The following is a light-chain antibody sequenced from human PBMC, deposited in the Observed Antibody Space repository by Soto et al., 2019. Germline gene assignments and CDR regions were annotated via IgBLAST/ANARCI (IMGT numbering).Light chain of an antibody. CDR2: EVS. CDR1: SSDVGGYNY. Sequence: QSALTQPASVSGSPGQSITIYCTGTSSDVGGYNYVSWYQQHPGKAPKLMIYEVSNRTSGVSNRFSGSKSGNTASLTISGLQAEDEADYYCSSYTSSSTVVFGGGTKLTVL. V-gene: IGLV2-14*01. CDR3: SSYTSSSTVV. J-gene: IGLJ2*01.